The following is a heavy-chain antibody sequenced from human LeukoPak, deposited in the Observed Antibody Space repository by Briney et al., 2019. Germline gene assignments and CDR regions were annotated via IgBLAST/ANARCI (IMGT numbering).Heavy chain of an antibody. J-gene: IGHJ4*02. Sequence: GGSLRLSCAASGFTFSSYAMSWVRQAPGKGLEWVSAISGSGGSTYYADSVKGRFTISRDDSKNTLYLQMNSLRAEDTAVHYCAKSGSSSWALNYWGQGTLVTVSS. D-gene: IGHD6-13*01. V-gene: IGHV3-23*01. CDR1: GFTFSSYA. CDR2: ISGSGGST. CDR3: AKSGSSSWALNY.